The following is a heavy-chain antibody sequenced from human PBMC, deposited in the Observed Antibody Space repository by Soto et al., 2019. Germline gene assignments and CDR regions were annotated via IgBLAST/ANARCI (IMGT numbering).Heavy chain of an antibody. CDR2: ITWNSGSR. Sequence: EVQLVESGGGLVQPGRSLRLSCAASGFTFDEYAMHWVRQAPGKGLEWVSGITWNSGSRGYADSVKGRFTISRDNTKNSLYPQMNSLRAEDTALYYCATTYPNDDSRVVAYWGQGTLVTVSS. D-gene: IGHD1-1*01. CDR1: GFTFDEYA. V-gene: IGHV3-9*01. CDR3: ATTYPNDDSRVVAY. J-gene: IGHJ4*02.